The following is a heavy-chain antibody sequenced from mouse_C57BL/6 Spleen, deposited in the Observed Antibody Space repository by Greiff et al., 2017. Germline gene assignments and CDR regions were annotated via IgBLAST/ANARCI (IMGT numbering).Heavy chain of an antibody. D-gene: IGHD1-1*01. Sequence: EVKLVESGPELVKPGASVKISCKASGYTFTDYYMNWVKQSHGKSLEWIGDINPNNGGTSYNQKFKGKATLTVDQSSSTAYMELRSLTSEDSAVYYCAKVRTVGRYFDVWGTGTTVTVSS. J-gene: IGHJ1*03. CDR2: INPNNGGT. CDR3: AKVRTVGRYFDV. CDR1: GYTFTDYY. V-gene: IGHV1-26*01.